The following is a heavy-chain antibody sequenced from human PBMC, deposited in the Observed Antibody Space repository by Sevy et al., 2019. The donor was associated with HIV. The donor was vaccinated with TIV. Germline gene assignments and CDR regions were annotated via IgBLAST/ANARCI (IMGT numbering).Heavy chain of an antibody. Sequence: GGCLRLSCAASGFTFSNAWMNWVRQAPGKGLEWVGRIKSKTDGGTTDYAAPVKGRFTISRDDSKNTLYLQMNSLKTEDTAVYYCTTEGITMVRGGYYYGMDVWGQGTTVTVSS. J-gene: IGHJ6*02. CDR2: IKSKTDGGTT. V-gene: IGHV3-15*07. CDR1: GFTFSNAW. CDR3: TTEGITMVRGGYYYGMDV. D-gene: IGHD3-10*01.